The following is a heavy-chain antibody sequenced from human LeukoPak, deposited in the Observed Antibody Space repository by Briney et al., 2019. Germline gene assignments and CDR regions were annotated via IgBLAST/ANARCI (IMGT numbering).Heavy chain of an antibody. CDR1: GGSISSYY. J-gene: IGHJ4*02. CDR3: ARDCRGCPFDS. V-gene: IGHV4-59*01. Sequence: PSETLSLTCTVSGGSISSYYWSWIRQPPGKGLEWIGYIYYSGSTNYNPSLKSRVTISVDTSKNQFSLKLSSVTAADTAVYYCARDCRGCPFDSWGPGTLVTVSS. D-gene: IGHD2-2*01. CDR2: IYYSGST.